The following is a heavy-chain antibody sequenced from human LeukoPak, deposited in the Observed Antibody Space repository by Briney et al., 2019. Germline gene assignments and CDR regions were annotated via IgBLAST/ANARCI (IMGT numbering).Heavy chain of an antibody. Sequence: SETLSLTCTVSGGSISSYYWSRIRQPPGKGLEWIGYIYYSGSTNYNPSLKSRVTISVDTSKNQFSLKLSSVTAADTAVYYCARGGPIQLWLGGYFDYWGQGTLVTVSS. CDR2: IYYSGST. D-gene: IGHD5-18*01. CDR1: GGSISSYY. CDR3: ARGGPIQLWLGGYFDY. J-gene: IGHJ4*02. V-gene: IGHV4-59*01.